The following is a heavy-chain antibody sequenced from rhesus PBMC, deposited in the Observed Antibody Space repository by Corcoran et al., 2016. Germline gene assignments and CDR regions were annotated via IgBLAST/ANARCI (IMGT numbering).Heavy chain of an antibody. CDR1: GGSISSNY. J-gene: IGHJ4*01. Sequence: QLQLQESGPGLVKPSETLSLTCAVSGGSISSNYWSWIRQPPGKGLEGIGRISGSGGSTDYNPSLKSRGTIAKDTSKNQLSLKLSSVTAADTAVYYCASEAVYYDRGYYTVYFDYWGQGVLVTVSS. CDR3: ASEAVYYDRGYYTVYFDY. V-gene: IGHV4-173*01. CDR2: ISGSGGST. D-gene: IGHD3-28*01.